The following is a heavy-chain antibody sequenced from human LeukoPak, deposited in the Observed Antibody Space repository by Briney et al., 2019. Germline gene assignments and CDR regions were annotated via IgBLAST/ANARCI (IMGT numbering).Heavy chain of an antibody. Sequence: ASVKVSCKASGYTFTSYDINWVRQATGQGLEWMGWMNPNSGNTGYAQKFQGRVTMTRDTSISTAYMELSSLRSEDTAVYYCARVIVVVPAANNWFDPWGQGTLVTVSS. CDR3: ARVIVVVPAANNWFDP. V-gene: IGHV1-8*01. J-gene: IGHJ5*02. CDR2: MNPNSGNT. CDR1: GYTFTSYD. D-gene: IGHD2-2*01.